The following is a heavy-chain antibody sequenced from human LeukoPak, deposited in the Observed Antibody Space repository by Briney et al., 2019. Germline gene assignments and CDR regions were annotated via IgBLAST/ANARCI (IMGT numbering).Heavy chain of an antibody. CDR1: DYSISSGYY. J-gene: IGHJ4*02. V-gene: IGHV4-4*07. CDR2: IYASGST. Sequence: PSETLSLTCRVSDYSISSGYYWGWIRQPAGKGLEWIGHIYASGSTNYNPSLKSRVTMSVDTSKNQFSLRLSSVTAADTAVYYCARGPTTVTRAFDYWGQGTLVTVSS. D-gene: IGHD4-17*01. CDR3: ARGPTTVTRAFDY.